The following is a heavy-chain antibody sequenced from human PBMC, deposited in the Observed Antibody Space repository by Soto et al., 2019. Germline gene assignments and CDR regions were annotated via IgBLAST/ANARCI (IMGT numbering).Heavy chain of an antibody. V-gene: IGHV3-9*01. J-gene: IGHJ4*02. D-gene: IGHD6-13*01. Sequence: EVQLVESGGGLVQPGRSLRRSCAASGFTFDDDAMHWVRQAPGKGLEWVAGISWNSGSIGHADSVKGRFTISRDNAKNSLYLQMNSLSAEDTALYYCAKAITVSGSSWYAYWGRRTLVVFSS. CDR2: ISWNSGSI. CDR3: AKAITVSGSSWYAY. CDR1: GFTFDDDA.